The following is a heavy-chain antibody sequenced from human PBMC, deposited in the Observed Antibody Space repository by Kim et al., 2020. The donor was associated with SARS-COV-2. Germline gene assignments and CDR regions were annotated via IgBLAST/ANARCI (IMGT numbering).Heavy chain of an antibody. V-gene: IGHV4-39*01. CDR3: ARPFSSGWYYWFDP. J-gene: IGHJ5*02. D-gene: IGHD6-19*01. Sequence: NPSLKSRVTISVDTSKNQFSLKLSSVTAADTAVYYCARPFSSGWYYWFDPWGQGTLVTVSS.